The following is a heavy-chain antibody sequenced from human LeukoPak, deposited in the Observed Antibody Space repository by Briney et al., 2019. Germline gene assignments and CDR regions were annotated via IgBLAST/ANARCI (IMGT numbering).Heavy chain of an antibody. Sequence: ASVKVSCKASGYTFTSYDFNRVRQATGQRPEWMGWMSPNSGDTGYAQKFQDRVTMTRNTSISTAYMELSSLRSDDTAVYYCARVRLVGIAVAGTPDFDYWGQGTLVTVSS. CDR1: GYTFTSYD. CDR3: ARVRLVGIAVAGTPDFDY. J-gene: IGHJ4*02. CDR2: MSPNSGDT. D-gene: IGHD6-19*01. V-gene: IGHV1-8*01.